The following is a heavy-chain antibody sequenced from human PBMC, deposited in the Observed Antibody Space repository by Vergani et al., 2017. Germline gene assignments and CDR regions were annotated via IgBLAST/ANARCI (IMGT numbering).Heavy chain of an antibody. V-gene: IGHV3-23*01. J-gene: IGHJ1*01. CDR3: TTAWSLYYLHGDYVQY. Sequence: EVQLLESGGGLVQPGGSRRLSCAGAGFTFDTYTMAYVRQAPGKGLEWVATISSGGGDIFYADSVKGRFTISRDNSKNTLFLQMNSLKDEDTAVYYCTTAWSLYYLHGDYVQYWGRGTLVSVSS. CDR1: GFTFDTYT. CDR2: ISSGGGDI. D-gene: IGHD3-10*01.